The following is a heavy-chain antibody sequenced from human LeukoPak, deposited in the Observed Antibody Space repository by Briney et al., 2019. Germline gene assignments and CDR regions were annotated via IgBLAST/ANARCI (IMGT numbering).Heavy chain of an antibody. V-gene: IGHV3-7*01. CDR3: ARDNGGALDL. J-gene: IGHJ4*02. CDR1: GFSFRNFW. Sequence: GGSLRLSCEASGFSFRNFWLACVREALGEGVEWVANIRQDEGDKGCVDYLRGRFTIYRDNAKNSLYLQRNSLRAGDTTIYYCARDNGGALDLWGQAILVTVSS. CDR2: IRQDEGDK.